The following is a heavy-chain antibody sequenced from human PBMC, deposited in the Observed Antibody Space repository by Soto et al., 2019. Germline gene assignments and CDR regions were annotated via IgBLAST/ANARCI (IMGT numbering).Heavy chain of an antibody. CDR1: GFTFSSYS. D-gene: IGHD3-9*01. J-gene: IGHJ4*02. CDR2: ISSSSSYI. CDR3: ARDPYYDILTGTVAFDY. Sequence: GGSLRLSCAASGFTFSSYSMNWVRQAPGKGLEWVSSISSSSSYIYYADSVKGRFTISRDNAKNSLYLQMNSLRAEDTAVYYCARDPYYDILTGTVAFDYWGQGTLVTVSS. V-gene: IGHV3-21*01.